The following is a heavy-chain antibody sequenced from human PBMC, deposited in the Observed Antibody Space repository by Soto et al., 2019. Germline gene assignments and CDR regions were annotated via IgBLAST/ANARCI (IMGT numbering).Heavy chain of an antibody. V-gene: IGHV3-30*18. D-gene: IGHD1-26*01. CDR3: AKPSEPFRAPYFFDS. Sequence: QVQLVESGGGVVQPGRSLRLSCAASGFTFSNYGMHWVRQAPGKGLEWVAVISYDGSVKYFGDSVKGRFTISRDDSQHTLVLQMSSLRAEDTAVYYCAKPSEPFRAPYFFDSWGQGTLVTVSS. J-gene: IGHJ4*02. CDR1: GFTFSNYG. CDR2: ISYDGSVK.